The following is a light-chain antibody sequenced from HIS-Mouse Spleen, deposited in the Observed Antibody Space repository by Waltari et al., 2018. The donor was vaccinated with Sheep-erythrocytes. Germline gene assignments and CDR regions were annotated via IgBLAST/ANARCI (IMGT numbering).Light chain of an antibody. Sequence: SYELTQPPSVSVSPGQTARITCSGDALPKKYAYWYQQKSGQGPVLVIYEDSKRTSGNPERFSGSSSGTMATLTISGAQVEDEADYYCYSTDSSGNHRVFGGGTKLTVL. CDR3: YSTDSSGNHRV. CDR2: EDS. J-gene: IGLJ2*01. V-gene: IGLV3-10*01. CDR1: ALPKKY.